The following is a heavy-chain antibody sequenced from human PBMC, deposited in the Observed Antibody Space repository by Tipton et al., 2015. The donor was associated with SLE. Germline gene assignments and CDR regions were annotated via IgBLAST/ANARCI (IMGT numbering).Heavy chain of an antibody. V-gene: IGHV3-11*01. CDR1: GFTFSDYY. CDR2: ISNTGHTI. CDR3: ARVRGSRGWFGDYAFY. D-gene: IGHD6-19*01. J-gene: IGHJ4*02. Sequence: LSLTCAASGFTFSDYYMTWIRQAPGKGLEWISYISNTGHTISYADSVKGRFTISRDNALNSLYLQMNSLRVEDTAVYYCARVRGSRGWFGDYAFYWGQGALVTVSS.